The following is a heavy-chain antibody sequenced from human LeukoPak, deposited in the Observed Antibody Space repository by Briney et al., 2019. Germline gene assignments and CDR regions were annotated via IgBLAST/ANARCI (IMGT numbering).Heavy chain of an antibody. V-gene: IGHV1-2*02. D-gene: IGHD2-21*01. Sequence: ASVKVSCKASGYTFSDSYIHWVRQAPQQGLEWMGWITPDSGGTRYAEKFQGRVAMTRDTSITTAYMELRTLRFDDTATYYCARVTYHSNSFASWGQGTLVSVSS. CDR3: ARVTYHSNSFAS. J-gene: IGHJ5*02. CDR1: GYTFSDSY. CDR2: ITPDSGGT.